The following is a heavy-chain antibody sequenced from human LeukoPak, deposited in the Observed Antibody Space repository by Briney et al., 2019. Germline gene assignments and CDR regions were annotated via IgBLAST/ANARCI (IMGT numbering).Heavy chain of an antibody. D-gene: IGHD1-26*01. J-gene: IGHJ4*02. V-gene: IGHV3-30*04. CDR2: ISYDGSNK. CDR3: ARFYANEWELPH. Sequence: GGSLRLSCAASGFTFSSYAMHWVRQAPGKGLEWVALISYDGSNKYYADSVKGRFTISRDNSKSTLYLQMNSLRAEDTAVYYCARFYANEWELPHWGQGTLVTVSS. CDR1: GFTFSSYA.